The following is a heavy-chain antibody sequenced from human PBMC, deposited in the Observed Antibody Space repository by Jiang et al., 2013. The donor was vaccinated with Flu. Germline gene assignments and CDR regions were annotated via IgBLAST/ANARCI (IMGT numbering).Heavy chain of an antibody. CDR2: ISAGNGNT. Sequence: YGAEVKKPGASVKVSCRAAGYTFTDYALHWVRQAPGQRLEWLGWISAGNGNTRYSQNFQGRVTTTRDTSASTAYLELSSLRSEDTAVYYCARDPGPYSSGMYYLDYWGQGTQVTVSS. D-gene: IGHD3-22*01. V-gene: IGHV1-3*01. J-gene: IGHJ4*02. CDR1: GYTFTDYA. CDR3: ARDPGPYSSGMYYLDY.